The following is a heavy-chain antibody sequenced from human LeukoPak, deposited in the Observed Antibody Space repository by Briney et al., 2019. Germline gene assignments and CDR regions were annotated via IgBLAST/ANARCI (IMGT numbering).Heavy chain of an antibody. D-gene: IGHD2/OR15-2a*01. V-gene: IGHV3-30-3*01. CDR1: GFTFSRYA. J-gene: IGHJ4*02. CDR3: ARDPKGLALSLSFDY. Sequence: GGSLRLSCLASGFTFSRYAMHWVRQAPGKGLEWVALISYAGDNKQYADSVKGRFNISRDDYRNMLHLQMDSLRPEDTAVYHCARDPKGLALSLSFDYWGQGTLVTVSS. CDR2: ISYAGDNK.